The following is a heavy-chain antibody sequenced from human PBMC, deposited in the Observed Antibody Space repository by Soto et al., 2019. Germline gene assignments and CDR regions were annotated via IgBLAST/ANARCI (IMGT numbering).Heavy chain of an antibody. CDR1: GFAFSSSG. J-gene: IGHJ4*02. CDR3: ARAPFTIYDTSGYYDY. D-gene: IGHD3-22*01. Sequence: PGGSLRLSCAASGFAFSSSGMHWVRQAPGKGLEWVAVIWYDGSNKYYADSVKGRFTISRDNSKNTLSLQMNSLRAEDTAVYYCARAPFTIYDTSGYYDYWGQGTLVTVSS. V-gene: IGHV3-33*01. CDR2: IWYDGSNK.